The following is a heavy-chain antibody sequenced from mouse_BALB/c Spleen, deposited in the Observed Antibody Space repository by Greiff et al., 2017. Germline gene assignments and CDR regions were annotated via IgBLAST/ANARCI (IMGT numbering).Heavy chain of an antibody. CDR1: GYAFSSSW. Sequence: VHLVESGPELVKPGASVKISCKASGYAFSSSWMNWVKQRPGQGLEWIGRIYPGDGDTNYNGKFKGKATLTADKSSSTAYMQLSSLTSVDSAVYFCARRRALPPYAMDYWGQGTAVTVSS. D-gene: IGHD2-10*01. CDR3: ARRRALPPYAMDY. V-gene: IGHV1-82*01. CDR2: IYPGDGDT. J-gene: IGHJ4*01.